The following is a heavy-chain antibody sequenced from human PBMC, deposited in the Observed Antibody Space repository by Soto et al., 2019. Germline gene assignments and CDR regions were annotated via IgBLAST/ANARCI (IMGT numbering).Heavy chain of an antibody. CDR2: VYNSGSN. CDR3: AGHRREAVAGYTLDN. D-gene: IGHD6-13*01. V-gene: IGHV4-59*08. J-gene: IGHJ4*02. CDR1: GGSISSNY. Sequence: SETLSLTCTVSGGSISSNYWTWIRQPPGKGLEWIGYVYNSGSNNYNPSLKSRVTISEDTSKSQFSLKVNSMTAADTAVYYCAGHRREAVAGYTLDNWGQGILVTVSS.